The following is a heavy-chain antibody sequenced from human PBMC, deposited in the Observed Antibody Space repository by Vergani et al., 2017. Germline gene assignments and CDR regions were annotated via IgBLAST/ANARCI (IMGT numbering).Heavy chain of an antibody. CDR2: IKSKTDGGTT. D-gene: IGHD3-22*01. CDR1: GFTFSSYS. V-gene: IGHV3-15*01. CDR3: TTDPTMIVVVITTERLDY. J-gene: IGHJ4*02. Sequence: EVQLLESGGGLVQPGGSLRLSCAASGFTFSSYSMNWVRQAPGKGLEWVGRIKSKTDGGTTDYAAPVKGRFTISRDDSKNTLYLQMNSLKTEDTAVYYCTTDPTMIVVVITTERLDYWGQGTLVTVSS.